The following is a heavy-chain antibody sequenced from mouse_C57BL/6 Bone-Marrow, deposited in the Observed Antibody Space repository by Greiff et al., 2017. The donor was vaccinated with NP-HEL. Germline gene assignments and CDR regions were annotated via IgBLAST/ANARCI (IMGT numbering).Heavy chain of an antibody. V-gene: IGHV1-5*01. Sequence: VQLKESGTVLARPGASVKMSCKTSGYTFTSYWMHWVKQRPGQGLEWIGAIYPGNSDTSYNQKFKGKAKLTAVTSASTAYMELSSLTNEDSAVYYCTRGDGYYPYWYFDVWGTGTTVTVSS. CDR1: GYTFTSYW. J-gene: IGHJ1*03. CDR3: TRGDGYYPYWYFDV. CDR2: IYPGNSDT. D-gene: IGHD2-3*01.